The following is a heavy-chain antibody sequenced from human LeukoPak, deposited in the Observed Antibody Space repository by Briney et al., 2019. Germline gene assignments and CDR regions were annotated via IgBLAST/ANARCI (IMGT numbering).Heavy chain of an antibody. Sequence: KTSESLSLTCTVSGGSISIYYGSWIRQPAGKGLEWIGRIYTSVSTNYNPCLKSRVTMSVDTSKNQFSLKLSSVTAADTAVYYCASVSVAITEGGFDYWGQGTLVTVSS. V-gene: IGHV4-4*07. J-gene: IGHJ4*02. D-gene: IGHD5-12*01. CDR1: GGSISIYY. CDR2: IYTSVST. CDR3: ASVSVAITEGGFDY.